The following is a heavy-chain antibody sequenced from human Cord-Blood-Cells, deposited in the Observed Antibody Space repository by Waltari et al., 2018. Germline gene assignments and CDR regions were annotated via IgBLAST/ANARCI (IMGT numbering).Heavy chain of an antibody. CDR1: GWSFSGYS. D-gene: IGHD4-17*01. Sequence: QVQLQQWGAGLLTPSETLSLTCAVYGWSFSGYSWSWIRQPPGKGLEWIGEINHSGSTNYNPSLKSRVTISVDTSKNQFSPKLSSVTAADTAVYYCARMDYGDFDYWGQGTLVTVSS. J-gene: IGHJ4*02. V-gene: IGHV4-34*01. CDR2: INHSGST. CDR3: ARMDYGDFDY.